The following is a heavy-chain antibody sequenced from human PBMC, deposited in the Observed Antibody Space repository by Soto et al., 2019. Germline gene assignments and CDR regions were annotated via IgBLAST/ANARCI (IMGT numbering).Heavy chain of an antibody. Sequence: ASVKVSCKASGYTFTSYGISWVRQAPGQGLEWMGWISAYNGNTNYAQKLQGRVTMTTDTSTSTAYMELRSLRSDDTAVYYCARIVWFGEPNPLFDYWGQGTLVTVSS. CDR2: ISAYNGNT. D-gene: IGHD3-10*01. CDR3: ARIVWFGEPNPLFDY. CDR1: GYTFTSYG. J-gene: IGHJ4*02. V-gene: IGHV1-18*01.